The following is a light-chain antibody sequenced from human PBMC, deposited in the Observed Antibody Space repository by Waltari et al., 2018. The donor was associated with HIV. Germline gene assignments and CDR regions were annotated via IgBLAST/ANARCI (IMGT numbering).Light chain of an antibody. CDR3: SSYVGSSTSWL. Sequence: QSALTQPASVSGSPGQSSVISCTGTSDAVGYYNYVSWYQQPPGKVPKLVIYDVTSRPSGVSNRFSGSKSGNTASLTISGLRADDEADYYCSSYVGSSTSWLFGGGTKLTV. CDR1: SDAVGYYNY. CDR2: DVT. V-gene: IGLV2-14*03. J-gene: IGLJ3*02.